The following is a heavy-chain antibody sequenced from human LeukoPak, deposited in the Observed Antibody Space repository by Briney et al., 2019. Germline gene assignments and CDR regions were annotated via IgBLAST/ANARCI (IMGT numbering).Heavy chain of an antibody. V-gene: IGHV3-11*01. CDR1: GFTFSDYY. D-gene: IGHD3-3*01. J-gene: IGHJ6*02. Sequence: GGSLRLACAASGFTFSDYYMSWIRQAPGKGLEWVSYISSSCSTIYYADSMKGRFTISRDNAKNSLYLQMNSLRAEGTAVYYCARGRGLWSGRTYYYYGMDVWGQGTTVTVSS. CDR3: ARGRGLWSGRTYYYYGMDV. CDR2: ISSSCSTI.